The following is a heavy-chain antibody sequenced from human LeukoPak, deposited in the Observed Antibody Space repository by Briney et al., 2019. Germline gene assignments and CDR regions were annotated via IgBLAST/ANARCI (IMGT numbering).Heavy chain of an antibody. CDR3: AEKYYYDSSGYSYFDY. J-gene: IGHJ4*02. V-gene: IGHV3-30-3*01. CDR2: ISYDGSNK. Sequence: GGSLRLSCAASGFTFSSYAMHWVRQAPGKGLEWVAVISYDGSNKYYADSVKGRFTISRDNSKNTLYLQMNSLRAEDTAVYYCAEKYYYDSSGYSYFDYWGRGTLVTVSS. CDR1: GFTFSSYA. D-gene: IGHD3-22*01.